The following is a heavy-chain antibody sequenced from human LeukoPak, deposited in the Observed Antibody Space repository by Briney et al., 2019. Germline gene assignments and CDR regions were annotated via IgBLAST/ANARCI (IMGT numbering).Heavy chain of an antibody. CDR1: GGSISSGGYS. CDR3: ARRIVVKNWFDP. Sequence: SETLSLTCAVSGGSISSGGYSWSWIRQPPGRGLEWIGYIYHSGSTYDNPSLKSRVTISVDRSKNQFSLKLSSVTAADTAVYYCARRIVVKNWFDPWGQGTLVTVSS. J-gene: IGHJ5*02. D-gene: IGHD2-21*01. CDR2: IYHSGST. V-gene: IGHV4-30-2*01.